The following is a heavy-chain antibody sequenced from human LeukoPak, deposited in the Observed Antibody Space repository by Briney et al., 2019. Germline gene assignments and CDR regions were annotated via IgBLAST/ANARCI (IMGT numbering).Heavy chain of an antibody. CDR2: MSVSGTT. V-gene: IGHV4-39*01. CDR1: GASFKTSNSY. D-gene: IGHD3-9*01. J-gene: IGHJ4*02. CDR3: ARAGLFDYLFRPYFDY. Sequence: SETLSLTCNVSGASFKTSNSYWGWIRQSPVKGLEWIGTMSVSGTTYSNPPLKSRVTISVDTSKNQFSLKLSSVTTADTAVYYCARAGLFDYLFRPYFDYWGQGALVTVSS.